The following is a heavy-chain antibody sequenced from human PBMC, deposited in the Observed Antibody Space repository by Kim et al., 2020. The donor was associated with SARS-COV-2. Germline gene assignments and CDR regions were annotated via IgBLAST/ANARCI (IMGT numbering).Heavy chain of an antibody. CDR1: GFTIGTDW. CDR2: INRDGDEI. CDR3: AREPSAGSP. Sequence: GGSLRLSCTGSGFTIGTDWMTWVRQAPGKGPEWVANINRDGDEINYVDSVKGRFTISRDNTKDSLYLQMNSLRAADTAVYYCAREPSAGSPWGQGILVTVSS. V-gene: IGHV3-7*03. J-gene: IGHJ5*02.